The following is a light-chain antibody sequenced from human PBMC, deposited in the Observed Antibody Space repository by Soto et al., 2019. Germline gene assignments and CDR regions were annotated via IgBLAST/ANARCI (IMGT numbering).Light chain of an antibody. J-gene: IGLJ2*01. CDR2: DVS. CDR3: SSYARSNIVV. V-gene: IGLV2-14*01. CDR1: SSDVGGYNY. Sequence: QSALTQPASVSGSPGQSISISCSGTSSDVGGYNYVSWYQQHPGKAPKLIIYDVSNRPSGVSSRFSGSKSGNTASLTFSGLQAEDEADYYCSSYARSNIVVFGAGTKVTVL.